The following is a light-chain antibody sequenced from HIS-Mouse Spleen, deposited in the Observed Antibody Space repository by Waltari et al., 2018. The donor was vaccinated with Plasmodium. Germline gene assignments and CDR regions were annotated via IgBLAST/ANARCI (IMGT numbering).Light chain of an antibody. CDR2: DVS. V-gene: IGLV2-14*03. Sequence: QSALTQPASVSGSPGQSIPISCTGTSSSVGGYNYVSWYQHHPGKAPKLMIYDVSNRPSGVSNRFSGSKSGNTASLTISGLQAEDEADYYCSSYTSSSTLVFGGGTKLTVL. CDR3: SSYTSSSTLV. J-gene: IGLJ2*01. CDR1: SSSVGGYNY.